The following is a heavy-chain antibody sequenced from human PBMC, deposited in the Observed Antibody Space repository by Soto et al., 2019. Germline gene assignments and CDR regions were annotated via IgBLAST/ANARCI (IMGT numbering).Heavy chain of an antibody. CDR1: GGSISSYY. CDR3: ARFNWYFDL. V-gene: IGHV4-59*08. Sequence: QVQLQESGPGLVKPSETLSLTCTVSGGSISSYYWSWIRQPPGKGLEWIGYIYYSGSTNYNPSLKSRVTISVDTPKNQFSLMLSSVTAADAAGYYCARFNWYFDLWGRGTLVTVSS. J-gene: IGHJ2*01. CDR2: IYYSGST.